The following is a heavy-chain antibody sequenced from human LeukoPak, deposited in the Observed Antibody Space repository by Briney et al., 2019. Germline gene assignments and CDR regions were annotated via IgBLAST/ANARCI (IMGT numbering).Heavy chain of an antibody. D-gene: IGHD6-19*01. J-gene: IGHJ4*02. CDR1: GDNVSSSSAA. V-gene: IGHV6-1*01. Sequence: PSQTLSLTCALPGDNVSSSSAAWNWITQSPSRGLEWQGRTYYRSKWYNDYALSVKSRITINPDTSKDQFSLQLNSVAPEDTAVCYCTRSFGSGYTQDWGQGTLVTVSS. CDR3: TRSFGSGYTQD. CDR2: TYYRSKWYN.